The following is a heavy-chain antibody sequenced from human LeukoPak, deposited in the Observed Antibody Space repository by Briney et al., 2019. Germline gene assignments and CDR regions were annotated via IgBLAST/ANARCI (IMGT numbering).Heavy chain of an antibody. Sequence: PSETLSLTCAVAGYSISSGYYWGWIRQPPGKGLEWIGSIYHSGSTYYNPSLKSRVTISVDTSKNQLSLKLSSVTAADTAVYYCARQAATNAFDIWGQGTMVTVSS. D-gene: IGHD2-15*01. V-gene: IGHV4-38-2*01. CDR3: ARQAATNAFDI. CDR1: GYSISSGYY. CDR2: IYHSGST. J-gene: IGHJ3*02.